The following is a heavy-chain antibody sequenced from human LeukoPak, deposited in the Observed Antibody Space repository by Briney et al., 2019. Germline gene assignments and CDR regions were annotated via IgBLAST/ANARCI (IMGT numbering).Heavy chain of an antibody. J-gene: IGHJ4*02. CDR1: GYTFTGYY. D-gene: IGHD3-10*01. V-gene: IGHV1-2*02. CDR2: INPNSGGT. Sequence: ASVKVSCKASGYTFTGYYMHWARQAPGQGLEWMGWINPNSGGTNYAQKFQGRVTMTRDTSISTAYMELSRLRSDDTAVYYCARADYGSGRYRDYWGQGTLVTVSS. CDR3: ARADYGSGRYRDY.